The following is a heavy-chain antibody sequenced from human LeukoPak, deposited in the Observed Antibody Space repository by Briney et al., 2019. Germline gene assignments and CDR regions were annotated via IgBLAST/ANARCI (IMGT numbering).Heavy chain of an antibody. D-gene: IGHD1-26*01. V-gene: IGHV3-30*18. CDR1: GFTFSSYG. CDR3: AKDAVGATGY. J-gene: IGHJ4*02. CDR2: ISYDGSNK. Sequence: PGGSLRLSCAASGFTFSSYGMHWVRKAPGKGLEWVAVISYDGSNKYYADSVKGRFTISRDNSKNTLYLQMSSLRAEDTAVYYCAKDAVGATGYWGQGTLVTVSS.